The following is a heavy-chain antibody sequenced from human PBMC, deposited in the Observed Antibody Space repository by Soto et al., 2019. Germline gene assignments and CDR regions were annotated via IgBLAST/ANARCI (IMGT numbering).Heavy chain of an antibody. Sequence: EAQLVESGGGLVQPGGSLRLSCAASGFTFSSYSMNWVRQAPGKGLEWMSYISSSSSTIYYADSVQGRFTISRDNAKNSLYLQMNSLRDEDTAVYYCARDSSPGWHFDYWGQGTLVTVSS. CDR3: ARDSSPGWHFDY. D-gene: IGHD6-19*01. CDR1: GFTFSSYS. J-gene: IGHJ4*02. V-gene: IGHV3-48*02. CDR2: ISSSSSTI.